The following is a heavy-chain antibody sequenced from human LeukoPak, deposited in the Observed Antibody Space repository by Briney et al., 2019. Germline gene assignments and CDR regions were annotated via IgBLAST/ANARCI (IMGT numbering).Heavy chain of an antibody. CDR1: GYTFTSYG. V-gene: IGHV1-18*01. Sequence: GASVKVSCKASGYTFTSYGISWVRQAPGQGLEWMGWISTYNGYANYAQKLQGRVAMTTETSTSTAYMELRGLRSDDTAVYYCARNSSDWYGYMDVWGKGTTVTVSS. CDR3: ARNSSDWYGYMDV. D-gene: IGHD6-19*01. CDR2: ISTYNGYA. J-gene: IGHJ6*04.